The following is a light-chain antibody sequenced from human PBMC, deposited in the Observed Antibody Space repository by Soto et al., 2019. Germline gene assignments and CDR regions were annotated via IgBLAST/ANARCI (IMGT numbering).Light chain of an antibody. CDR1: SGHSSYA. J-gene: IGLJ3*02. V-gene: IGLV4-69*01. CDR2: LNSDGSH. Sequence: QLVLTQSPSASASLGASVTLTCTLSSGHSSYAIAWHQQQPEKGPRYLMKLNSDGSHSKGDGIPDRFSGSSSGAERYLTISSLQSEDEADYYCQTWGSGIYWVFGGGTQVTVL. CDR3: QTWGSGIYWV.